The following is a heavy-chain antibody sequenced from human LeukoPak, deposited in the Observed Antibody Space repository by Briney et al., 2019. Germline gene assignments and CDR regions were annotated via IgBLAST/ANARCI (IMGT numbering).Heavy chain of an antibody. CDR1: GFTFSSYS. D-gene: IGHD6-13*01. Sequence: GGSLRLSCAASGFTFSSYSMNWVRQAPGKGLEWVSYISSSSSTMYYADSVKGRFTISRDNAKNSLYLRMNSLRAEDTAVYYCAREQQLGYYYYYYMDVWGKGTTVTVSS. J-gene: IGHJ6*03. CDR3: AREQQLGYYYYYYMDV. V-gene: IGHV3-48*01. CDR2: ISSSSSTM.